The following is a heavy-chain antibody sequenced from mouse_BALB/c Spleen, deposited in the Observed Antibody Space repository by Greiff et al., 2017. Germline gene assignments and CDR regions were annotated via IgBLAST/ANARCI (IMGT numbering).Heavy chain of an antibody. V-gene: IGHV2-9*02. CDR2: IWAGGST. J-gene: IGHJ4*01. CDR1: GFSLTSYG. Sequence: QVQLKESGPGLVAPSQSLFITCTVSGFSLTSYGVHWVRQPPGKGLEWLGVIWAGGSTNYNSALMSRLSISKDNSKSQVFLKMNSLQTDDTAMYYCARDRKLRGDYYAMDYWGQGTSVTVSS. D-gene: IGHD1-1*01. CDR3: ARDRKLRGDYYAMDY.